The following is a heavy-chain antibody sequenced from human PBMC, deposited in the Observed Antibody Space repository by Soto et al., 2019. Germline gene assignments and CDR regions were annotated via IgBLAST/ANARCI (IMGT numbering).Heavy chain of an antibody. V-gene: IGHV5-10-1*01. Sequence: PGGSLRLSCVVSGLTFSRADLSWVRQPPGKGLEWMGRIDPSDSSTNYSPSFQGHVTISADKSITTAYLQWNSLRAEDTAVYYCAKDPQYQLLLFDYWGQGTLVTVSS. CDR3: AKDPQYQLLLFDY. J-gene: IGHJ4*02. D-gene: IGHD2-2*01. CDR2: IDPSDSST. CDR1: GLTFSRAD.